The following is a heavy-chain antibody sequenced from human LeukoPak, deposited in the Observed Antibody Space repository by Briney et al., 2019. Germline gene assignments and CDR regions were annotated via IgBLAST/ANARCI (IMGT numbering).Heavy chain of an antibody. CDR3: ARVIMIRGVHDAFDI. J-gene: IGHJ3*02. CDR2: ISSSSSYI. D-gene: IGHD3-10*01. V-gene: IGHV3-21*01. CDR1: GFTSSSYN. Sequence: GGSLRLSCGASGFTSSSYNMNWVRQAPGKGLEWVSSISSSSSYIYYADSVKGRFTISRDNAKNSLYLQMNSLRADDTAVYYCARVIMIRGVHDAFDIWGQGTMVTVSS.